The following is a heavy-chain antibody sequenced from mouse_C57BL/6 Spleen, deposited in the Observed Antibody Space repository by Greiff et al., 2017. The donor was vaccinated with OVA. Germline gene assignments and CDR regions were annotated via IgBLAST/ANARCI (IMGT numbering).Heavy chain of an antibody. CDR1: GYAFSSSW. D-gene: IGHD1-1*01. J-gene: IGHJ2*01. Sequence: QVQLKQSGPELVKPGASVKISCKASGYAFSSSWMNWVKQRPGKGLEWIGRIYPGDGDTNYNGKFKGKATLTADKSSSTAYMQLSSLSSEDSAVYFCAREGVSRGDYFAYWGQGTTLTVSS. V-gene: IGHV1-82*01. CDR3: AREGVSRGDYFAY. CDR2: IYPGDGDT.